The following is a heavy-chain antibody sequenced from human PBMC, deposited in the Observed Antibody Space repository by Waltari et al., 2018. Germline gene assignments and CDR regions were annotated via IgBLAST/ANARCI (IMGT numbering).Heavy chain of an antibody. CDR1: GGSISRSAYY. V-gene: IGHV4-61*08. J-gene: IGHJ4*02. CDR3: ARHPGGWGAFDY. D-gene: IGHD3-16*01. Sequence: QVQLQEPGPGLVKPSETLSLTCTVSGGSISRSAYYWSWVRQPPGKRLEWIGYFYYDGSTNYNPSLRSRVTISADTSKNQFFLMLSSVTTADTAQYYCARHPGGWGAFDYWGQGPLVTVSS. CDR2: FYYDGST.